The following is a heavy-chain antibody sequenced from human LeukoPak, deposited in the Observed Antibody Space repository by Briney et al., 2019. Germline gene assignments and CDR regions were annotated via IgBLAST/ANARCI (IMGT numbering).Heavy chain of an antibody. CDR2: IYYSGST. V-gene: IGHV4-39*07. Sequence: SSETLSLTCTVSGGSISSSSYYWGWIRQPPGKGLEWIGSIYYSGSTYYNPPLKSRVTISVDTSKNQFSLKLSSVTAADTAVYYCARSLPTYYYDSSGYYFGYWGQGTLVTVSS. CDR1: GGSISSSSYY. J-gene: IGHJ4*02. CDR3: ARSLPTYYYDSSGYYFGY. D-gene: IGHD3-22*01.